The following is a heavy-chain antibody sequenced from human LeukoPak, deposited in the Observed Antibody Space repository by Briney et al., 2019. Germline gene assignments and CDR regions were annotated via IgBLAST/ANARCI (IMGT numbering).Heavy chain of an antibody. CDR1: GFTFSSYW. Sequence: GGSLGLSCAASGFTFSSYWMSWVRQAPGKGLEWVANIKQDGSEKYYVDSVKGRFTISRDNAKNSLYLQMNSLRAEDTAVYYCARDHIVVVPAAINWFDPWGQGTLVTVSS. CDR2: IKQDGSEK. D-gene: IGHD2-2*01. V-gene: IGHV3-7*01. J-gene: IGHJ5*02. CDR3: ARDHIVVVPAAINWFDP.